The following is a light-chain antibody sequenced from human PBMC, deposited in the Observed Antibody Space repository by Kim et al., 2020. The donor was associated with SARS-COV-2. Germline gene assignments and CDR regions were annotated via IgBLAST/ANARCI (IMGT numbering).Light chain of an antibody. CDR3: QVWDSSSDHYV. Sequence: APGKTARITCGGNNIGSKSVHWYQQKPGQAPVLVIYYDSDRPSGIPERFSGSNSGNTATLTISRVEAGDEADYYCQVWDSSSDHYVFATGTKVTVL. CDR1: NIGSKS. CDR2: YDS. J-gene: IGLJ1*01. V-gene: IGLV3-21*04.